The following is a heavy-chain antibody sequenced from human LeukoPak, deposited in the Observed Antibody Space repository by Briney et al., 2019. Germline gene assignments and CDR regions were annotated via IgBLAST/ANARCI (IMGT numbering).Heavy chain of an antibody. CDR3: ARDSGDDSTAMDY. V-gene: IGHV3-74*01. Sequence: GGSLRLSCAASGFTFSSYWMHWVRQAPGKRLVWVSRTNTAGTSTTYTDSVKGRFTMSRDNAKNTLYLQMNSLRAEDTAVYYCARDSGDDSTAMDYWGQGTLVTVSS. J-gene: IGHJ4*02. CDR2: TNTAGTST. D-gene: IGHD2-21*02. CDR1: GFTFSSYW.